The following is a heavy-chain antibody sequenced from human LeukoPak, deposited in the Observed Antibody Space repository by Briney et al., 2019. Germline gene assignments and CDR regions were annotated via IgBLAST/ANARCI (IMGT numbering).Heavy chain of an antibody. V-gene: IGHV4-39*01. CDR2: IYYSGST. J-gene: IGHJ1*01. D-gene: IGHD3-10*01. CDR1: GGSISSSSYY. CDR3: ARHYYGSGSYFYFQH. Sequence: PSETLSLTCTVSGGSISSSSYYWGWIRQPPGKGLEWIGSIYYSGSTNYNPSLKSRVTISVDTSKNQFSLKLSSVTAADTAVYYCARHYYGSGSYFYFQHWGQGTLVTVSS.